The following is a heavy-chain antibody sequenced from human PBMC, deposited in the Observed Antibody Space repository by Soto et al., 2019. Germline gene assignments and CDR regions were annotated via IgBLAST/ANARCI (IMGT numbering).Heavy chain of an antibody. Sequence: PGESLKISCKGSGYSFTSYWISWVRQMPGKGLEWMGRIDPSDSYTNYSSSFQGHVTISADKSISTAYLQWSSLKASDTAMYYCARRAVLDEYYYGMDVWGQGTTVTVSS. CDR3: ARRAVLDEYYYGMDV. V-gene: IGHV5-10-1*01. CDR2: IDPSDSYT. J-gene: IGHJ6*02. D-gene: IGHD3-3*01. CDR1: GYSFTSYW.